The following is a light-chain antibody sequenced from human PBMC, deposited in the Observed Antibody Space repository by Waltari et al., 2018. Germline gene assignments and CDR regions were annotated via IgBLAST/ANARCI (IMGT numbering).Light chain of an antibody. Sequence: EILLTQSPGTLSLSPGERATLSCRASQSVGSSYLVWYQQKPGQAPRLLIYGASSRATGIPDRVSGSGSGTDFTLTISRLEPEDFAVYYCQQFGSSPLTFGGGTKVEIK. CDR3: QQFGSSPLT. CDR1: QSVGSSY. CDR2: GAS. V-gene: IGKV3-20*01. J-gene: IGKJ4*01.